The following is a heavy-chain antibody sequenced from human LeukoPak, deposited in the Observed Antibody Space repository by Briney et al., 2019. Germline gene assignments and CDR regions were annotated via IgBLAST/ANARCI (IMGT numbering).Heavy chain of an antibody. J-gene: IGHJ4*02. D-gene: IGHD5-24*01. CDR2: VSAYNGNT. CDR3: ARTSMATIKQHFDY. V-gene: IGHV1-18*01. Sequence: ASVKVSCKASGYTFTSYGISWVRQAPGQGLEWMGWVSAYNGNTNYAQKLQGRVTMTTDTSTSTAYMELRSLRSDDTAVYYCARTSMATIKQHFDYCGQGTLVTVSS. CDR1: GYTFTSYG.